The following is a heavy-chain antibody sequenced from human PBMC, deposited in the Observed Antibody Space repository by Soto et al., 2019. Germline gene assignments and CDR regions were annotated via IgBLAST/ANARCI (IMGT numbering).Heavy chain of an antibody. CDR3: ARLRSSVYGGFDP. Sequence: ASVKVSCKASGYTFTSYGISWVRQAPGRGLEWMGWISAYNGNTNYAQKLQGRVTMTTDTSTSTAYQELRSLRSDDTAVYYCARLRSSVYGGFDPWGHGTLVTVSS. D-gene: IGHD3-22*01. CDR2: ISAYNGNT. CDR1: GYTFTSYG. J-gene: IGHJ5*02. V-gene: IGHV1-18*01.